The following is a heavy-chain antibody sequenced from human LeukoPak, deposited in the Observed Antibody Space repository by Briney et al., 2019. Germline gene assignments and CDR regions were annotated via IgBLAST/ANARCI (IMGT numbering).Heavy chain of an antibody. Sequence: GGSLRLSCAASGFTFSRYAMHWVRQAPGKGLEWVAVISHDESNKYYADSVKGQFTISRDNSKNTLYLQMNSLRTEDTAMYYCARALDWYYFDYWGQGTLVTVSS. CDR1: GFTFSRYA. V-gene: IGHV3-30-3*01. CDR2: ISHDESNK. CDR3: ARALDWYYFDY. J-gene: IGHJ4*02. D-gene: IGHD2-21*01.